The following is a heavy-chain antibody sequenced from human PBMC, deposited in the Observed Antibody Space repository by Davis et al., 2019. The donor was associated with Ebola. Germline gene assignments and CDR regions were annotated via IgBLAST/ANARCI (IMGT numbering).Heavy chain of an antibody. CDR3: ASCSSSSHFFYYYYGMDV. J-gene: IGHJ6*02. CDR1: GYTFTGYY. D-gene: IGHD6-6*01. V-gene: IGHV1-2*02. CDR2: INPNSGGT. Sequence: ASVKVSCKASGYTFTGYYMHWVRQAPGQGLEWMGWINPNSGGTNYAQKFQGRVTMTRDTSISTAYMELSRLRSDDTAVYYCASCSSSSHFFYYYYGMDVWGQGTTVTVSS.